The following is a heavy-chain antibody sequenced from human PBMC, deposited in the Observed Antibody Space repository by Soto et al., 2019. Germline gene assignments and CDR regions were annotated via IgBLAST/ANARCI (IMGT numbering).Heavy chain of an antibody. CDR3: TREPNSYDYMWGSYRANLDY. D-gene: IGHD3-16*02. Sequence: EVQLVESGGGLVQPGRSLRLSCTASGFTFGDYAMSWFRQAPGKGLEWVGFIRSKAYGGTTEYAASVKGRFTISRDDSKSIAYLQMNSLKTEDTAVYYCTREPNSYDYMWGSYRANLDYWGQGTLVTVSS. J-gene: IGHJ4*02. CDR1: GFTFGDYA. CDR2: IRSKAYGGTT. V-gene: IGHV3-49*03.